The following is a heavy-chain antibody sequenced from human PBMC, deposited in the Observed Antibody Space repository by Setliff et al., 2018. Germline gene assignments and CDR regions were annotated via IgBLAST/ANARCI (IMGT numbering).Heavy chain of an antibody. D-gene: IGHD6-13*01. J-gene: IGHJ4*02. CDR2: IYTSGST. CDR1: GGSISSGSYY. V-gene: IGHV4-61*09. Sequence: PSETLSLTCTVPGGSISSGSYYWSWIRQPAGKGLEWIGHIYTSGSTNYNPSLKSRVTISVDTSKNQFSLKLSSVTAADTAVYYCASTIQLAAAGNYFDYWGQGTLVTVSS. CDR3: ASTIQLAAAGNYFDY.